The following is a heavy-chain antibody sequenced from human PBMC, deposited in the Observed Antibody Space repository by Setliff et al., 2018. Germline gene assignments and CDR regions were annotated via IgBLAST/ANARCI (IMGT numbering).Heavy chain of an antibody. CDR1: GYTFTGYY. Sequence: ASVKVSCKASGYTFTGYYMHWVRQAPGQGLEWMGWINPNSGGTNYAQKFQGRVTMTRDTSISTAYMELSRLRSDDTAVYYCARDLGGIWKTYFDYWGQGTLVTV. V-gene: IGHV1-2*02. CDR2: INPNSGGT. D-gene: IGHD1-1*01. J-gene: IGHJ4*02. CDR3: ARDLGGIWKTYFDY.